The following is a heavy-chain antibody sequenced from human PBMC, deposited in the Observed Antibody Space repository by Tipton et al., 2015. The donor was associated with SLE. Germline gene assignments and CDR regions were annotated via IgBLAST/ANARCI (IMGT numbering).Heavy chain of an antibody. Sequence: TLSLTCTVSGGSISSYYWSWIRQPPGKGLEWIGYIYYSGSTNYNPSLKSRATISVDTSKNQFSLKLSSVTAADTAVYYCARDVGYCTNGVCPPFDYWGQGTLVTVSS. V-gene: IGHV4-59*12. CDR2: IYYSGST. J-gene: IGHJ4*02. CDR1: GGSISSYY. D-gene: IGHD2-8*01. CDR3: ARDVGYCTNGVCPPFDY.